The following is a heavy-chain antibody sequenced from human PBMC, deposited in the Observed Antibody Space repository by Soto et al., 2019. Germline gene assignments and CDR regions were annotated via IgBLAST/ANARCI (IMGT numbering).Heavy chain of an antibody. CDR3: AKPMIRFGVVILGVFDY. Sequence: EVQLLESGGGLVQPGGSLRLSCAASGFTFSSYAMSWVRQAPGKGLEWVSAISGSGGSTYYADSVKGRFTISRDNSKNTLYLQMNSLRAEDTAVYYCAKPMIRFGVVILGVFDYWGQGTLVTVSS. CDR2: ISGSGGST. CDR1: GFTFSSYA. V-gene: IGHV3-23*01. D-gene: IGHD3-3*01. J-gene: IGHJ4*02.